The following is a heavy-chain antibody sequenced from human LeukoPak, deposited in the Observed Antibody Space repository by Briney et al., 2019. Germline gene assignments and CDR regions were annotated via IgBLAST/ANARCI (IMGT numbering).Heavy chain of an antibody. J-gene: IGHJ4*02. V-gene: IGHV1-46*01. Sequence: ASVKVSCKASGYTFTNYYIYWVRQAPGQGLEWMGIIDPSGVATRFAHQFQGRITMTTDTSTSTAYMELRSLRSDDTAVYYCARDFGWELPAFDYWGQGTLVTVSS. CDR1: GYTFTNYY. D-gene: IGHD1-26*01. CDR2: IDPSGVAT. CDR3: ARDFGWELPAFDY.